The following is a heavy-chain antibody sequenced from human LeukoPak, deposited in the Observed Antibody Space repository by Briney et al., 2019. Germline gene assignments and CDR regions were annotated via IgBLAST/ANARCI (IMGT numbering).Heavy chain of an antibody. V-gene: IGHV3-7*01. CDR2: IKQDGSEK. J-gene: IGHJ4*02. D-gene: IGHD6-13*01. CDR1: GFTFSSYW. Sequence: GGSLRPSCAASGFTFSSYWMSWVRQAPGKGLEWVANIKQDGSEKYYVDSVKGRFTISRDNAKNSLYLQMNSLRAEDTAVYYCARDLSSSWYGLDYWGQGTLVPVSS. CDR3: ARDLSSSWYGLDY.